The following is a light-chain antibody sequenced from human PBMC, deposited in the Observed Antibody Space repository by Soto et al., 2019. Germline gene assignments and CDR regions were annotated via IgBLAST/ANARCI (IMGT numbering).Light chain of an antibody. Sequence: EVVMTQSPATLSMSAGDRATLTCRASQSVSNNLAWYQQKPGQPPRLLMYGASTRATGIPARFSGSGSGTEFTLTISSLQSEDFAVYYCQQYNKWPPYTFGQGTKLEIK. CDR2: GAS. V-gene: IGKV3-15*01. J-gene: IGKJ2*01. CDR3: QQYNKWPPYT. CDR1: QSVSNN.